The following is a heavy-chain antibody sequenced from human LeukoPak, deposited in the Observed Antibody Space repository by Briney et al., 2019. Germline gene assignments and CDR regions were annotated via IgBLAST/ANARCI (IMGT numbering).Heavy chain of an antibody. V-gene: IGHV4-4*07. D-gene: IGHD2-15*01. CDR1: GGSFNNYY. Sequence: SATLSLTCTVSGGSFNNYYWNWIRQPAGKGLEWIGRIYSGGSTDYNPSLKSRVTMSVDTSKNQFSLNLTSVTAADSAVYYCARARGRLLLIDYWGQGTLVTVSS. CDR3: ARARGRLLLIDY. J-gene: IGHJ4*02. CDR2: IYSGGST.